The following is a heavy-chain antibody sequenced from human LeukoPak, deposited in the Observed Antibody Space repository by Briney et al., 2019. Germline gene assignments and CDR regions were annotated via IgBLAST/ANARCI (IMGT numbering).Heavy chain of an antibody. V-gene: IGHV3-7*01. CDR1: GFSFSSSW. J-gene: IGHJ5*02. D-gene: IGHD2-15*01. CDR3: ARGVYCSGGSCYAGNWFDP. CDR2: IKLDGGEK. Sequence: GGSLRLSCAASGFSFSSSWMSWVRQAPGKGLEWVANIKLDGGEKYYVDSVKGRFTISRDNAKNSLYLQMNSLRAEDTAVYYCARGVYCSGGSCYAGNWFDPWGQRTLVTVSS.